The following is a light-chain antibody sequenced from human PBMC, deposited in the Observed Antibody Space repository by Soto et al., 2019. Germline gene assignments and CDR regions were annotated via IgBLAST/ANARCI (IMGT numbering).Light chain of an antibody. V-gene: IGLV2-14*01. J-gene: IGLJ2*01. CDR2: EVS. Sequence: QSVLTQPPSASGSPGQSVTISCTGTSSDIGAYIYVSWYQQHPGKAPKLMIYEVSYRPSGVSNRFSGSKSGNTASLTISGLQAEDEADYYCSSFTTTTTLVVFGGGTQLTVL. CDR3: SSFTTTTTLVV. CDR1: SSDIGAYIY.